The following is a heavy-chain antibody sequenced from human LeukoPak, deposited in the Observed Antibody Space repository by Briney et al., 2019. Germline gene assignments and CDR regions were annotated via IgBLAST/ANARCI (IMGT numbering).Heavy chain of an antibody. Sequence: GASVKVSCKASGYTFTSYDINWVRQATGQGLEWMGWMNPNSGNTGYAQKFQGRVTMTENTSTDTAYMELSSLRSEDTAVYYCAASQRLLVYFDYWGQGTLVTVSS. CDR3: AASQRLLVYFDY. D-gene: IGHD3-10*01. V-gene: IGHV1-8*01. J-gene: IGHJ4*02. CDR2: MNPNSGNT. CDR1: GYTFTSYD.